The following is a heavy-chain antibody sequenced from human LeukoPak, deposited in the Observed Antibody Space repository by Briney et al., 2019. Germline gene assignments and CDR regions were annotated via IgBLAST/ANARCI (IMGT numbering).Heavy chain of an antibody. CDR1: GYTFNNCG. Sequence: AAVKVSCKASGYTFNNCGSSWVRQARGQGGEGMGWISLYNANTNYAQNLQDTLTLPADTSTSTAYMDLRSLRSDDTAVYHCAIAAYCGGDCYLEYFQNWGQGTLVTVSS. V-gene: IGHV1-18*01. CDR3: AIAAYCGGDCYLEYFQN. CDR2: ISLYNANT. D-gene: IGHD2-21*02. J-gene: IGHJ1*01.